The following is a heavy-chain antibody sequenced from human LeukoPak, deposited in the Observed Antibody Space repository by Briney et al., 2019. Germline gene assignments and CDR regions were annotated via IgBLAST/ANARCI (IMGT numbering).Heavy chain of an antibody. CDR2: INHSGST. CDR1: GGSFSGYY. Sequence: SETLSLTCAVYGGSFSGYYWSWIRQPPGKGLEWIGEINHSGSTNYNPSLKSRVTISVDTSKNQSSLKLSSVTAADTAVYYCARATTRWLAKYYFDYWGQGTLVTVSS. V-gene: IGHV4-34*01. J-gene: IGHJ4*02. D-gene: IGHD6-19*01. CDR3: ARATTRWLAKYYFDY.